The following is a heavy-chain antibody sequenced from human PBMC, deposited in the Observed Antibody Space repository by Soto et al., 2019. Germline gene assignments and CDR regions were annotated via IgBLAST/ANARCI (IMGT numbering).Heavy chain of an antibody. D-gene: IGHD6-13*01. CDR2: ISAYNGNT. J-gene: IGHJ6*02. Sequence: ASVNLSCKATGSTFTSDSISTVRHAPGHGLEWMGWISAYNGNTNYAQKRQGRVTMTTDTSTSTAYMELRSLRSDDTAVYYCAFQAAAGYYYYYGMDVWGQGTTVTVSS. CDR1: GSTFTSDS. V-gene: IGHV1-18*01. CDR3: AFQAAAGYYYYYGMDV.